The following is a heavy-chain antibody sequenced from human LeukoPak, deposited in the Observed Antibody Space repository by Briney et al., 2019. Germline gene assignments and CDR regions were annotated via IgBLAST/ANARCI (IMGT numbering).Heavy chain of an antibody. V-gene: IGHV3-33*01. Sequence: GGSLRLSCAASGFTFSSYGMHWVRQAPGKGLEWVAVIWYDGSNKYYADSVKGRFTISRDNSKNTLYLQMNSLRAEDTAVYYCARDGMVWFGELLYGFDYWGQGTLVTVSS. CDR2: IWYDGSNK. J-gene: IGHJ4*02. D-gene: IGHD3-10*01. CDR1: GFTFSSYG. CDR3: ARDGMVWFGELLYGFDY.